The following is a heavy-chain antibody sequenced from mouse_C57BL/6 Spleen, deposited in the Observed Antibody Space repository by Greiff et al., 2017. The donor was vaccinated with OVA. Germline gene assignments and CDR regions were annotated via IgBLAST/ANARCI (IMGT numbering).Heavy chain of an antibody. J-gene: IGHJ3*01. CDR3: ARWGYYDYDWFAY. V-gene: IGHV1-76*01. CDR1: GYTFTDYY. D-gene: IGHD2-4*01. Sequence: VQLQQSGAELVRPGASVKLSCKASGYTFTDYYINWVKQRPGQGLEWIARIYPGSGNTYYNEKFKGKATLTAEKSSSTAYMQLSSLTSEDSAVYFCARWGYYDYDWFAYWGQGTLVTVSA. CDR2: IYPGSGNT.